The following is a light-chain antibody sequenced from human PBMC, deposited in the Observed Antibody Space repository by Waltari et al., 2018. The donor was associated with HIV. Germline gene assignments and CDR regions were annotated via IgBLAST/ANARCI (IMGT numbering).Light chain of an antibody. CDR3: AAWNDSLSGYV. J-gene: IGLJ1*01. CDR2: SNN. V-gene: IGLV1-44*01. Sequence: QSVLTQPPSASGTPGQRVTISCSGSSSNIGSNTVNWYQQLPGTAPKLLIYSNNQRPSGVPDRISCSKSGTSASLAISGLRSEDEADYYCAAWNDSLSGYVFGTGTKVTV. CDR1: SSNIGSNT.